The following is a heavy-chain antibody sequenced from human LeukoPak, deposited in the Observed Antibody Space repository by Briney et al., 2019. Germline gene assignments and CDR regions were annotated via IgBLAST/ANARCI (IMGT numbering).Heavy chain of an antibody. Sequence: ASVKVSCKASGYTFTCYYMHWVRQAPGQGLEWMGWINPNSGGTNYAQKFQGRVTMTRDTSMSTAYMELSRLRSDDTAVYYCARDRVFMGDNWFDPWGQGTLVTVSS. V-gene: IGHV1-2*02. CDR2: INPNSGGT. J-gene: IGHJ5*02. D-gene: IGHD2-8*01. CDR3: ARDRVFMGDNWFDP. CDR1: GYTFTCYY.